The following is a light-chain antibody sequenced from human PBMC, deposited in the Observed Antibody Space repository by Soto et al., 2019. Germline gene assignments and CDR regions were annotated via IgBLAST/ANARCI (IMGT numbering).Light chain of an antibody. V-gene: IGLV2-14*03. Sequence: QSALTQPASVSGSPGQSIAISCTGTSSDVVGYNFVSWYQQHPGKAPKLVIYDVNIRPSGVSDRFSGSKSGNTASLTISGLQAEDEADYYCSSYSASSTLVVFGGGTKLTVL. J-gene: IGLJ2*01. CDR2: DVN. CDR3: SSYSASSTLVV. CDR1: SSDVVGYNF.